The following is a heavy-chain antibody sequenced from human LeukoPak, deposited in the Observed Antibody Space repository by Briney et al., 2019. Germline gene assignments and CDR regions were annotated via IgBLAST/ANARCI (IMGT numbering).Heavy chain of an antibody. CDR2: IRGSGGST. D-gene: IGHD6-6*01. Sequence: GGSLRLSCAVSGFTFSSYAMSRVRQAPGKGLEWVSAIRGSGGSTYYADSVKGRFTISRDNSKNTLYLQMNSLRAEDTAVYYCAKDGASTVAARRPFDYWGQGTLVTVFS. CDR3: AKDGASTVAARRPFDY. J-gene: IGHJ4*02. CDR1: GFTFSSYA. V-gene: IGHV3-23*01.